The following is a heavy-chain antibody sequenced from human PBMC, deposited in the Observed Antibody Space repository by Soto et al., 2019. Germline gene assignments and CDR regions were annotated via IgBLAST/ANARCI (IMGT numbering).Heavy chain of an antibody. CDR1: GFTFSSYA. D-gene: IGHD3-10*01. Sequence: GGSLRLSCAASGFTFSSYAMHWVRQAPGKGLEWVAVISYDGSNKYYADSVKGRFTISRDNSKNTLYLQMNSLRAEDTAVYYCARDRPFLGELTHDGMDVWGQGTTVTVYS. V-gene: IGHV3-30-3*01. CDR2: ISYDGSNK. J-gene: IGHJ6*02. CDR3: ARDRPFLGELTHDGMDV.